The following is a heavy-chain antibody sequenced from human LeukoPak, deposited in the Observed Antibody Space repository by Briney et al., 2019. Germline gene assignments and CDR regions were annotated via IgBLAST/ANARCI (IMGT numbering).Heavy chain of an antibody. V-gene: IGHV4-34*01. J-gene: IGHJ4*02. CDR1: GGSFSGYY. CDR3: ARGPSYYYDSSGYYSPSHYYFDY. CDR2: INHSGST. Sequence: PSETLSLTCAVYGGSFSGYYWSWIRQPPGKGLEWIGEINHSGSTNYNPSLKSRVTISVDTSKNQLSLKLSSVTAADTAVYYCARGPSYYYDSSGYYSPSHYYFDYWGQGTLVTVSS. D-gene: IGHD3-22*01.